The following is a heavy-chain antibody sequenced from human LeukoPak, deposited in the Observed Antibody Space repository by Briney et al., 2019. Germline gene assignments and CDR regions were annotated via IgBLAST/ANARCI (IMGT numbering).Heavy chain of an antibody. Sequence: GGSLRLSCAASGFTFSTYDMTWVSQAPGKGLEWVSGINYNGGEIFYADSVRGRFTISRDNSNNALYLQMDSLRAEDTAVYYCANWIGSSSRDYWGQGTLVTVSS. CDR3: ANWIGSSSRDY. V-gene: IGHV3-23*01. J-gene: IGHJ4*02. D-gene: IGHD6-6*01. CDR1: GFTFSTYD. CDR2: INYNGGEI.